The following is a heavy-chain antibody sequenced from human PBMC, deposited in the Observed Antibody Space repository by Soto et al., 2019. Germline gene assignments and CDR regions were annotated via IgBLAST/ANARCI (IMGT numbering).Heavy chain of an antibody. CDR2: MSYDGTSK. Sequence: QVQLVESGGGVVHPGGSLRLSCAASGFNFTYYIMNWVRQAPGKGLEWVAVMSYDGTSKFYTDSVKGRFTISRDTSKNTLYLQISSLRVEDTAIYYCARINVLRYFDWRTGGMDVWGQGTTVFVSS. D-gene: IGHD3-9*01. J-gene: IGHJ6*02. CDR3: ARINVLRYFDWRTGGMDV. V-gene: IGHV3-30*04. CDR1: GFNFTYYI.